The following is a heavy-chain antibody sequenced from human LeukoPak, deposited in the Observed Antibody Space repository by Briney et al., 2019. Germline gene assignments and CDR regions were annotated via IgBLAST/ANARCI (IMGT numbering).Heavy chain of an antibody. CDR1: GFTFRSYA. V-gene: IGHV3-23*01. CDR2: ISDSGGRT. CDR3: AQQLGYCSGGTCYFTY. D-gene: IGHD2-15*01. J-gene: IGHJ1*01. Sequence: GGSLRLSCAASGFTFRSYAMSWVRQAPGKGLEWVSGISDSGGRTYYADSGKGRFTIARDNSKNTLYLQMNSLRVDDTAVYYCAQQLGYCSGGTCYFTYWGQGTLVTVSS.